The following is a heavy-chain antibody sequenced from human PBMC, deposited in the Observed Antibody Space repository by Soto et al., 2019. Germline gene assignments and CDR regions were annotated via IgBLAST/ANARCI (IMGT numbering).Heavy chain of an antibody. Sequence: EVQLVESGGGLVKPGGSLRLSCAASEFTFSSYSMNWVRQAPGKGLEWVSSISSSSSYIYYADSVKGRFTISRDNAKNSLYLQMNSLRAEDTAVYYCARDGHSSGWLPFFEYWGQGTLVTVSS. V-gene: IGHV3-21*01. D-gene: IGHD6-19*01. J-gene: IGHJ4*02. CDR1: EFTFSSYS. CDR2: ISSSSSYI. CDR3: ARDGHSSGWLPFFEY.